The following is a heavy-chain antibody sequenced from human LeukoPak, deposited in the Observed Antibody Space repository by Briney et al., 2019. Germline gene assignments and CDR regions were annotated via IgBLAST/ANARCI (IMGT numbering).Heavy chain of an antibody. CDR1: GFTFSSYA. V-gene: IGHV3-23*01. J-gene: IGHJ4*02. CDR2: ISGSGGST. Sequence: SGGSLRLSCAASGFTFSSYAMSWVRQAPGKGLEWVSAISGSGGSTYYADSVKGRFTISRDKSKNTLYLQMNSLRTEDTAVYYCAKAPRLNYFDYWGQGTLVTVSS. CDR3: AKAPRLNYFDY.